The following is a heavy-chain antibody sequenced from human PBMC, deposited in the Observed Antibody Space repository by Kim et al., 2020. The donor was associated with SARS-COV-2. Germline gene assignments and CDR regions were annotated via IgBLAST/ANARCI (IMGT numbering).Heavy chain of an antibody. CDR2: INSDGSST. J-gene: IGHJ4*02. D-gene: IGHD3-10*01. V-gene: IGHV3-74*01. CDR3: ARGAWFGELLPPDY. CDR1: GFTFSSYW. Sequence: GGSLRLSCAASGFTFSSYWMHWVRQAPGKGLVWVSRINSDGSSTSYADSVKGRFTISRDNAKNTLYLQMNSMRAEDKAVYYCARGAWFGELLPPDYWGQGTLVTVSS.